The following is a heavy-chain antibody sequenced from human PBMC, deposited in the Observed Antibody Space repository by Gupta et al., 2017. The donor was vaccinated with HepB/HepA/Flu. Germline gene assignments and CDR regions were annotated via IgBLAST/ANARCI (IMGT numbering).Heavy chain of an antibody. Sequence: QVQLVQSGAEVKKPGASVKVSCKASGYTFTSYAMHWVRQAPGQRLEWMGWINAGNGNTKYSQKFQGRVTITRDTSASTAYMELSSLRSEDTAVYYCARDLVDFWSGYYSDYWGQGTLVTVSS. V-gene: IGHV1-3*01. CDR1: GYTFTSYA. D-gene: IGHD3-3*01. J-gene: IGHJ4*02. CDR2: INAGNGNT. CDR3: ARDLVDFWSGYYSDY.